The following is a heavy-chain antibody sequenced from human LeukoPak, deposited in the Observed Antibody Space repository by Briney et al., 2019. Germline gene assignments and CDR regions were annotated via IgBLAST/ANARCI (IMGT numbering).Heavy chain of an antibody. D-gene: IGHD6-13*01. CDR2: IRYDGSNK. CDR1: GFTFNNYW. Sequence: PGGSLRLSCAASGFTFNNYWMSWVRQAPGKGLEWVAFIRYDGSNKFYADSVKGRFTTSRDNSKNTLYLQMNSLRAEDTAVYYCAKMLNEGHAPAAFDYWGQGILVTVSS. V-gene: IGHV3-30*02. J-gene: IGHJ4*02. CDR3: AKMLNEGHAPAAFDY.